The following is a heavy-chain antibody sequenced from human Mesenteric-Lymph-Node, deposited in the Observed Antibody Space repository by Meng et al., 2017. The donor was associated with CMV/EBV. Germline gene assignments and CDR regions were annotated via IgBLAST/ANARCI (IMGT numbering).Heavy chain of an antibody. D-gene: IGHD3-3*01. V-gene: IGHV1-69*05. Sequence: SVKVSCKASGGTFSSYAINWVRQAPGQGLEWMGGIIPIFGTANYAQKFQGRVTITTDESTSTAYMELSSLRSEDTAVYYCARDQAYYDFWSGYYATYYYYGMDVWGQGTTVTVSS. J-gene: IGHJ6*02. CDR2: IIPIFGTA. CDR3: ARDQAYYDFWSGYYATYYYYGMDV. CDR1: GGTFSSYA.